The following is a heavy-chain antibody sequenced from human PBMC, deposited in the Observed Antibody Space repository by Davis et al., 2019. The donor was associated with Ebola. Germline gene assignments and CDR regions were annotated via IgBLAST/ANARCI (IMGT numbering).Heavy chain of an antibody. V-gene: IGHV1-8*02. CDR2: MNPNSGNT. J-gene: IGHJ6*04. Sequence: ASVKVSCKASGYSFTNYGISWVRQASGQGLVWMGWMNPNSGNTGYAQKFQGRVTMTRNTSISTAYMELSSLRSEDTAVYYCARGPLRTIFGVVITDGMDVWGKGTTVTVSS. CDR3: ARGPLRTIFGVVITDGMDV. D-gene: IGHD3-3*01. CDR1: GYSFTNYG.